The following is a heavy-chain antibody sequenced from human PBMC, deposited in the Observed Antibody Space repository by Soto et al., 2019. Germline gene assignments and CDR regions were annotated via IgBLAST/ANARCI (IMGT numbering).Heavy chain of an antibody. CDR3: ARHGRSSGWYGYFGY. J-gene: IGHJ4*02. Sequence: QLQLQESGPGLVKPSETLSLTCTVSGGSISSSSYYWGWIRQPPGKGLEWIGSIDYSGSTDYNPSLTSRVTISVDTYNNQFSLNLSSVTAAETAVYYCARHGRSSGWYGYFGYWGQGTLVTVSS. CDR2: IDYSGST. D-gene: IGHD6-19*01. CDR1: GGSISSSSYY. V-gene: IGHV4-39*01.